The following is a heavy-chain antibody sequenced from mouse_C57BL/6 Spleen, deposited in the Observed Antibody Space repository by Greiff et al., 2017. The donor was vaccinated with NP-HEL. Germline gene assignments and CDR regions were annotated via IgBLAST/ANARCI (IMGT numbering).Heavy chain of an antibody. CDR2: INPNNGGT. Sequence: EVQLQQSGPELVKPGASVKISCKASGYTFTDYYMNWVKQSHGKSLEWIGDINPNNGGTSYNQKFKGKATLTVDKSSSTAYMELRSLTSDDSAVYYCARAGCLLRGFAYWGQGTLVTVSA. V-gene: IGHV1-26*01. D-gene: IGHD1-1*01. CDR1: GYTFTDYY. CDR3: ARAGCLLRGFAY. J-gene: IGHJ3*01.